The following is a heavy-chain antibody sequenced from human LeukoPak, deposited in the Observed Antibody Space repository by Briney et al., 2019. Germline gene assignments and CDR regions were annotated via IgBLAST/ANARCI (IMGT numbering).Heavy chain of an antibody. CDR3: AKSLLTTATGTGRAFDI. CDR2: MNPNSGNT. J-gene: IGHJ3*02. V-gene: IGHV1-8*01. D-gene: IGHD1-1*01. CDR1: GYTFTSYD. Sequence: ASVKVSCKASGYTFTSYDINWVRQATGQGLEWMGWMNPNSGNTGYAQKFQGRVTMTRNTSISTAYMELSRLRSEDTAEYYCAKSLLTTATGTGRAFDIWGQGTMVTVSA.